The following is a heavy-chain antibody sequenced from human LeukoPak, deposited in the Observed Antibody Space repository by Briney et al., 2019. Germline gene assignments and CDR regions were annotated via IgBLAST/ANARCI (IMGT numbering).Heavy chain of an antibody. V-gene: IGHV3-48*03. D-gene: IGHD3-10*01. Sequence: PGGSLRLSCAASGFTFSSYEMNWVRQAPGKGLEWVSYISSSGSTIYYADSVKGRLTISRDNAKNSLYLQMNSLRAEDTAVYYCASIGITMVRGVPPDYWGQGTLVTVSS. CDR2: ISSSGSTI. CDR3: ASIGITMVRGVPPDY. CDR1: GFTFSSYE. J-gene: IGHJ4*02.